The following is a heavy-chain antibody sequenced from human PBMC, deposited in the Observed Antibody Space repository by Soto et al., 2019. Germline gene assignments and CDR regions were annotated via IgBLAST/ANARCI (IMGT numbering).Heavy chain of an antibody. Sequence: ASVKVSFKASGYTFTSYGCSWVRQPPGQEREWMGWISAYNGNTNYAQKLQGRVTMTTDTSTSTAYMELRSLRSDDTAVYYCARGYCSSTSCYRYGMDVWGQGTTVTVSS. CDR1: GYTFTSYG. D-gene: IGHD2-2*01. J-gene: IGHJ6*02. CDR3: ARGYCSSTSCYRYGMDV. V-gene: IGHV1-18*04. CDR2: ISAYNGNT.